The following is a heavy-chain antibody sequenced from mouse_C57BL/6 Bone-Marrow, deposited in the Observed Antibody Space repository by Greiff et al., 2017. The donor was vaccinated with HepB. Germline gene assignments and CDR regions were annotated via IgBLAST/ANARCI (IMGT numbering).Heavy chain of an antibody. Sequence: VQLQQSGPELVKPGASVKLSCKASGYTFTSYDINWVKQRPGQGLEWIGWIYPGDGSTKYNEKFKGKATLTVDTSSSTAYMELHSLTSEDSAVYFCARWGYAMDYWGQGTSVTVSS. J-gene: IGHJ4*01. CDR3: ARWGYAMDY. V-gene: IGHV1-85*01. CDR1: GYTFTSYD. CDR2: IYPGDGST.